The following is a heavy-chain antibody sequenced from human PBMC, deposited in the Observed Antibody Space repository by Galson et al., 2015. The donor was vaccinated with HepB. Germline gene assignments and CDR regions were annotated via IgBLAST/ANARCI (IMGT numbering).Heavy chain of an antibody. CDR1: GDSITDYY. D-gene: IGHD4-17*01. Sequence: SETLSLTCPVSGDSITDYYWTWIRQPPGKGLDWIGTIYYSGNTYYNPSLKGRVTISVDMSKNQFSLRLSSVTAADTAVYYCARAYYGDNDAFDIWGQGTMVTVSS. CDR2: IYYSGNT. J-gene: IGHJ3*02. CDR3: ARAYYGDNDAFDI. V-gene: IGHV4-59*01.